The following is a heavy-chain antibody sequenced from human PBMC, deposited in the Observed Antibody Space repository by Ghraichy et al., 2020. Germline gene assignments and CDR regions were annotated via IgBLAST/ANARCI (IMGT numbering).Heavy chain of an antibody. CDR3: ARDGYCSSPNCYTPILNDYYNAMDV. CDR1: GFTFSSYA. J-gene: IGHJ6*02. Sequence: GGSLRLSCAASGFTFSSYAMSWVRQAPGKGLEWVSVISGSGGSTYYADSVKSRFTISRDNSKNTLYLQVNSLRAEDTAVYYCARDGYCSSPNCYTPILNDYYNAMDVWGQGTTVTVSS. V-gene: IGHV3-23*01. CDR2: ISGSGGST. D-gene: IGHD2-2*02.